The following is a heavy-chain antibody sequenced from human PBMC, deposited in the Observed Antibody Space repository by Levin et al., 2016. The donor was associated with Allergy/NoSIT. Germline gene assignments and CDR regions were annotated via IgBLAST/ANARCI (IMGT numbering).Heavy chain of an antibody. CDR3: ARGKLRYLDRPSAWFDP. J-gene: IGHJ5*02. V-gene: IGHV4-59*01. CDR1: GGSISSYH. CDR2: IYYSGSS. D-gene: IGHD3-9*01. Sequence: SETLSLTCTVSGGSISSYHWSWIRQPPGKGLEWIGDIYYSGSSNYNPSLERRVTMSVDTSKNQFSLKLTSVTAADTAVYYCARGKLRYLDRPSAWFDPWGQGIQVTISS.